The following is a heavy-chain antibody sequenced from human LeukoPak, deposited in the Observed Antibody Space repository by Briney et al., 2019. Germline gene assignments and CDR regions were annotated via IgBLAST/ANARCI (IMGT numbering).Heavy chain of an antibody. V-gene: IGHV1-46*01. J-gene: IGHJ6*02. CDR1: GYTFTGYY. D-gene: IGHD3-22*01. CDR2: INPSGGST. Sequence: ASVKVSCKASGYTFTGYYMHWVRQAPGQGLEWMGIINPSGGSTSYAQKFQGRVTMTRDTSTSTVYMELSSLRSEDTAVYYCAADSSGYWGYYYGMDVWGQGTTVTVSS. CDR3: AADSSGYWGYYYGMDV.